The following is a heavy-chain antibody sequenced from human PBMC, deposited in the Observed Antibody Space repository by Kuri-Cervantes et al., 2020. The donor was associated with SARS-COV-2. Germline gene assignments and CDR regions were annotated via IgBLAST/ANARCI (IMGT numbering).Heavy chain of an antibody. CDR1: GYLISSGYY. Sequence: SETLSLTSTVAGYLISSGYYGGWIRQPPGKGLEGIGRITLSGRTYYNPSHKSRVTISVNTSKNQFSLKLGSVTAADTDVYYCARAVGGGGYDPVEFDYFDYWGQGTLVTVSS. V-gene: IGHV4-38-2*02. CDR3: ARAVGGGGYDPVEFDYFDY. J-gene: IGHJ4*02. D-gene: IGHD5-12*01. CDR2: ITLSGRT.